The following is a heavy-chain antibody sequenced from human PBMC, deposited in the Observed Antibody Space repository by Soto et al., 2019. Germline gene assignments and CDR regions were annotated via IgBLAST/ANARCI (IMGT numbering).Heavy chain of an antibody. Sequence: ASVKVSCKASGGTFSRYSINWVRQATGQGLEWLGWMNPNSGNTGYAQKFQGRVTMTRNTSIGTAYMELSSLRSEDTAVYYCASAIAVASTGFDYWGQGTLVTVSS. CDR3: ASAIAVASTGFDY. CDR1: GGTFSRYS. V-gene: IGHV1-8*01. D-gene: IGHD6-19*01. CDR2: MNPNSGNT. J-gene: IGHJ4*02.